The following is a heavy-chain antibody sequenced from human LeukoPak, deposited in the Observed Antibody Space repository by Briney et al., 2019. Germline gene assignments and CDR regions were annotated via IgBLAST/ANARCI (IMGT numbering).Heavy chain of an antibody. J-gene: IGHJ4*02. Sequence: ADSVKGRFTISRDNAKNSLYLQMNSLRAEDTAVYYCARGVTMIRGVPFFDFWGQGTLVTVSS. CDR3: ARGVTMIRGVPFFDF. D-gene: IGHD3-10*01. V-gene: IGHV3-48*01.